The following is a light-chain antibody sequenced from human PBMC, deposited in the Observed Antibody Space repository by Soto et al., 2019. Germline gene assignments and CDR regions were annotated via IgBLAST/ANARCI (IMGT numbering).Light chain of an antibody. V-gene: IGLV2-14*01. CDR1: SSDVGGYNY. CDR3: SSYTISSTLYV. CDR2: EVS. J-gene: IGLJ1*01. Sequence: QSALTQPASVSGSPGQSITISCTGTSSDVGGYNYVSWYQQHPGKAPKLMIYEVSNRPSGVSNRFAGSKSGNTASLTISGVTAEDEDDYYCSSYTISSTLYVFGTGTKLTVL.